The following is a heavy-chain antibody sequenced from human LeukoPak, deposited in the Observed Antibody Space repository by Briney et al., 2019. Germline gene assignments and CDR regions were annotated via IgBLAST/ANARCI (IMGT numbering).Heavy chain of an antibody. D-gene: IGHD1-1*01. CDR2: IRGSGGGT. CDR1: GFTFNSYA. V-gene: IGHV3-23*01. Sequence: PGGSRRLSCAVSGFTFNSYAMMWVRQAPGKGPEWVSAIRGSGGGTEYADSVKGRFTISRDNSNNTLYVQMNSLRAEDTAVYYCAKVRSGSANWALRIFDNWGQGTLVTVSS. J-gene: IGHJ4*02. CDR3: AKVRSGSANWALRIFDN.